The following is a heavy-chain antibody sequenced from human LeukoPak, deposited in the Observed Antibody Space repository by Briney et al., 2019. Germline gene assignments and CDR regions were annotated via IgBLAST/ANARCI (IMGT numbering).Heavy chain of an antibody. CDR3: ARGRGAAAGIYYFDY. CDR2: TNHSGST. Sequence: SETLSLTCAVYGGSFSGYYWSWIRQPPGKGLEWIGETNHSGSTNYNPSLKSRVTISVDTSKNQFSLKLSSVTAADTAVYYCARGRGAAAGIYYFDYWGQGTLVTVSS. CDR1: GGSFSGYY. V-gene: IGHV4-34*01. D-gene: IGHD6-13*01. J-gene: IGHJ4*02.